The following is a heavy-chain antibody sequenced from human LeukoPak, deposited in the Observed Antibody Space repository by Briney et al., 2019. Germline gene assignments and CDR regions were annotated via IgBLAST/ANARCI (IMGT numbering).Heavy chain of an antibody. D-gene: IGHD3-22*01. Sequence: PSETLSLTCTVSGGSISSYYWSWIRQPPGKGLEWIGYIYYSGSTNYNPSLKSRVTISVDTSKNQFSLKLSSVTAADTAVYYCARAHYYDSSGRSFYYYYYYMDVWGKGTTVTVSS. CDR1: GGSISSYY. V-gene: IGHV4-59*01. J-gene: IGHJ6*03. CDR3: ARAHYYDSSGRSFYYYYYYMDV. CDR2: IYYSGST.